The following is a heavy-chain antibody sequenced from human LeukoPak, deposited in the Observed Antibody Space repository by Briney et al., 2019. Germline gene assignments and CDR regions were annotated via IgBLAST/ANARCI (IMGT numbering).Heavy chain of an antibody. CDR3: ARRAGAYSHPYDY. D-gene: IGHD4/OR15-4a*01. Sequence: GGSLRLSCAASGFTFSSYAMSWVRQAPGKGLEWVSFIYSDNAHYSDSVKGRFTISRDNSKNTLYLQMNSLRAEDTAVYYCARRAGAYSHPYDYWGQGTLVTVSS. CDR1: GFTFSSYA. J-gene: IGHJ4*02. V-gene: IGHV3-53*01. CDR2: IYSDNA.